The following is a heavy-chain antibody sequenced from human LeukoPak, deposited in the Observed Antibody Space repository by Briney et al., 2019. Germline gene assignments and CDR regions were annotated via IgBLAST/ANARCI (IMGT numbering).Heavy chain of an antibody. V-gene: IGHV4-30-4*01. J-gene: IGHJ1*01. CDR3: ARTPPSPYGDSSYFRH. CDR2: IYYSGST. CDR1: GGSISSGDYY. Sequence: SETLSLTCTVSGGSISSGDYYWSWIRQPPGKGLEWIGYIYYSGSTYYNPSLKSRVTISVDTSKNQFSLKLSSVTAADTAVYYCARTPPSPYGDSSYFRHWGQGTLVTVSS. D-gene: IGHD4-17*01.